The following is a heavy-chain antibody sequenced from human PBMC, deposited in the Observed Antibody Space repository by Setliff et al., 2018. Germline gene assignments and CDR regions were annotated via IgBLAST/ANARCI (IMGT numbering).Heavy chain of an antibody. CDR3: ARARDRSGYWDFDY. J-gene: IGHJ4*02. CDR1: GFTFSDHY. V-gene: IGHV3-72*01. CDR2: TRNKANSYTT. Sequence: PGGSLRLSCAASGFTFSDHYMDWVRQAPGKGLEWVGRTRNKANSYTTEYAASVKGRFTISRDDSKNSLYLQMNSLKTEDTAVYYCARARDRSGYWDFDYWGQGTLVTVSS. D-gene: IGHD3-3*01.